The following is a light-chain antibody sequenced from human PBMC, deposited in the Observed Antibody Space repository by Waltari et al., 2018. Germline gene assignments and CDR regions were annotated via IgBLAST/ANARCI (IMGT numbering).Light chain of an antibody. CDR1: QGIRNY. CDR2: TAS. CDR3: LQHSGYPIT. V-gene: IGKV1-17*03. Sequence: DIQMTQSPSAMSASVGDRVTIPCRASQGIRNYLAWFQQKPGNAPKRLIYTASSLQSGGPSRFSGSGSRTEFTLTISSLQPEDFATYYCLQHSGYPITFGGGTKVEIK. J-gene: IGKJ4*01.